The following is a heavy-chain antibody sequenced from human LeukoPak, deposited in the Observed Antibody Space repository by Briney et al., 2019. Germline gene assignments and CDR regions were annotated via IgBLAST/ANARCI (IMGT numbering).Heavy chain of an antibody. V-gene: IGHV3-33*01. J-gene: IGHJ4*02. Sequence: GGSLRLSCAASGFTFSSYGMHWVRQAPGKGLEWVAVIWYDGSNKYYADSVKGRFTISRDNSKNTLYLQKNSLRAEDTAVYYCAREYDHYYDSSGTPGYWGQGTLVTVSS. CDR1: GFTFSSYG. D-gene: IGHD3-22*01. CDR3: AREYDHYYDSSGTPGY. CDR2: IWYDGSNK.